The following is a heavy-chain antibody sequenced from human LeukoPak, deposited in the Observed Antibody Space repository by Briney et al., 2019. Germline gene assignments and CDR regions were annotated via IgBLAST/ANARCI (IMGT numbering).Heavy chain of an antibody. CDR1: GGSINSSSYY. CDR2: TFYSGSS. CDR3: ARRYYYYYYMDV. V-gene: IGHV4-39*02. Sequence: PSETLSLTCTVPGGSINSSSYYWGWIRQPPGKGLEWIGSTFYSGSSNYNPSLKSRVTISVDTSKNHFSLKLSSVTAADTAVYYCARRYYYYYYMDVWGKGTTVTVSS. J-gene: IGHJ6*03.